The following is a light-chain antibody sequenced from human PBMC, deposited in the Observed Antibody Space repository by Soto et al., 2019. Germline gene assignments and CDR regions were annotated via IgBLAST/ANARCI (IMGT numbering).Light chain of an antibody. J-gene: IGLJ2*01. CDR3: QVWDSGSVV. V-gene: IGLV3-21*04. Sequence: SYELTQPPSVSVAPGKTARITCGGNKIASKSVHWYQQKPGQAPVLVIYYDSGRPSGIPERFSGSNSGNTATLTLSRVEAEDEADYYCQVWDSGSVVFGGGTKLTVL. CDR1: KIASKS. CDR2: YDS.